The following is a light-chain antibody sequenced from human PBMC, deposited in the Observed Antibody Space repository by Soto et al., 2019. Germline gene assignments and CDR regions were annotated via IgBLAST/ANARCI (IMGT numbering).Light chain of an antibody. Sequence: EIVLSQSPGTVSLSPGETATLSCRASQTVSSSYLAWYQQKPGQAPRLLIYGTTSRATGVPDRFSGGGSGTAFTLTISGLEPEDFAVYNCQQYASSPPTFGGGSKVEIK. J-gene: IGKJ4*01. CDR2: GTT. CDR3: QQYASSPPT. V-gene: IGKV3-20*01. CDR1: QTVSSSY.